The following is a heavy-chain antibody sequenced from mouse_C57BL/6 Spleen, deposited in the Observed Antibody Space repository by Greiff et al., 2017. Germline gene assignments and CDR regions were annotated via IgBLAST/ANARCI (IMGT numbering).Heavy chain of an antibody. CDR3: ARDNYVGKSWFAY. CDR1: GYTFTSYW. D-gene: IGHD2-4*01. V-gene: IGHV1-52*01. CDR2: IDPSDSET. J-gene: IGHJ3*01. Sequence: QVQLQQPGAELVRPGSSVKLSCKASGYTFTSYWMHWVKQRPIQGLEWIGNIDPSDSETHYNQKFKDKATLTVDKSSSTAYMQLSSLTSEDSAVDYCARDNYVGKSWFAYWGQGTLVTVSA.